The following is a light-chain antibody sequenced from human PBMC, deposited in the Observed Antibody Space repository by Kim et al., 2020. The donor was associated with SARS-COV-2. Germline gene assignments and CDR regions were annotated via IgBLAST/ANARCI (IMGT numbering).Light chain of an antibody. CDR1: QDISSF. V-gene: IGKV1-9*01. CDR3: QQVNAYPLT. CDR2: AAS. J-gene: IGKJ4*01. Sequence: ASVGDRVTITCRAKQDISSFLAWYQQKPGNAPKFLIYAASTLQTGVPSSFSGSGSGPDFTLTISSLQPEDSATYYCQQVNAYPLTFGGGTKVDIK.